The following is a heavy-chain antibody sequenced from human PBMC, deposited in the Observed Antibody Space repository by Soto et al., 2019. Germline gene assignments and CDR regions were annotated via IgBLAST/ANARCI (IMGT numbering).Heavy chain of an antibody. CDR1: GFTFSSYG. J-gene: IGHJ4*02. Sequence: EVQLLESGGGLVQPGGSLRLSCAASGFTFSSYGMTWVRQAPGKGLEWFSFSSATGAGTYYADSVKGRFTISRDNSKDTLYLQMTSLRAADTAVYYCAKDRRAGGNYGFYSDFWGQGALVTVSS. CDR2: SSATGAGT. D-gene: IGHD1-7*01. CDR3: AKDRRAGGNYGFYSDF. V-gene: IGHV3-23*01.